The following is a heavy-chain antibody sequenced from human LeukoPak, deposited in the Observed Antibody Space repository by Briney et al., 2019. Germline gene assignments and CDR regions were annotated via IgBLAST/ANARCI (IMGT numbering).Heavy chain of an antibody. V-gene: IGHV4-59*01. D-gene: IGHD5-18*01. Sequence: SETLSLTCTVSGGSISSYYWSWIRQPPGKGLEWIGYIYYSGSTNYNPSLKSRVTISVDTSKNQFSLKLSSVTAADTAVYYCARRSYGLGRFDYWGQGTLVTVSS. CDR3: ARRSYGLGRFDY. CDR2: IYYSGST. CDR1: GGSISSYY. J-gene: IGHJ4*02.